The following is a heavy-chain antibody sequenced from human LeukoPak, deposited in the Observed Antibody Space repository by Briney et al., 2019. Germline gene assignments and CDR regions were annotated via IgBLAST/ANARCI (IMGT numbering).Heavy chain of an antibody. Sequence: PGGSLRLSCAASGFTFSSYGMHWVRQAPGKGLEWVAVISYDGSNKYYADSVKGRFTISRDNSKNTLYLQMNSLRAEDTAVYYCAKLMRPYYYGSGSYDSGLGEFDYWGQGTLVTVSS. CDR1: GFTFSSYG. D-gene: IGHD3-10*01. CDR2: ISYDGSNK. CDR3: AKLMRPYYYGSGSYDSGLGEFDY. J-gene: IGHJ4*02. V-gene: IGHV3-30*18.